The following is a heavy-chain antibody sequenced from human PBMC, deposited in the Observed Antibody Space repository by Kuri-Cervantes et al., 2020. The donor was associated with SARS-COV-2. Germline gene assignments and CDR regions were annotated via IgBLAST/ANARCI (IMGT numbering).Heavy chain of an antibody. CDR1: GYTSASYD. CDR2: INPNSGGT. J-gene: IGHJ4*02. CDR3: ARVPGIYSYGPPHFDY. V-gene: IGHV1-8*02. Sequence: ASVKVSCKASGYTSASYDINWVRQATGQGLEWMGWINPNSGGTNYAQKFQGRVTMTRDTSISTAYMELSSLRSEDTAVYYCARVPGIYSYGPPHFDYWGQGTLVTVSS. D-gene: IGHD5-18*01.